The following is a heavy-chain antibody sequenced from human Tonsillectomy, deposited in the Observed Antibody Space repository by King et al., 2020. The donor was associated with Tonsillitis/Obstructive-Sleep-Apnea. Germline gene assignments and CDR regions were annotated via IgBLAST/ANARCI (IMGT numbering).Heavy chain of an antibody. CDR1: GFTVSPNY. Sequence: VQLVESGGGLIQPGGSLRLSCAASGFTVSPNYMKWVRQAPGKGLEWVSLIHYDGSTYYADSVKGRFTISRDNSKNTLYLQMNSLRAEDTAVYYCTGANPPRYWGQGALVTVSS. CDR2: IHYDGST. CDR3: TGANPPRY. J-gene: IGHJ4*02. V-gene: IGHV3-53*01.